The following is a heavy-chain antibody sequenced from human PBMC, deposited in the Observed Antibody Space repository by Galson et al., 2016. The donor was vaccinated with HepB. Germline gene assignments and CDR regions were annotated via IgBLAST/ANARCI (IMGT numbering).Heavy chain of an antibody. Sequence: SETLSLTCTVSGGSISSSSYYWGWIRQPPGKGLEWIGSIYYSGSTYYNPSLKSRVTISVDTSKNQFSLKLSSATAADTAVYYCARHVGYYYSYWYFDLWGRGTLVTVSS. V-gene: IGHV4-39*01. CDR1: GGSISSSSYY. J-gene: IGHJ2*01. CDR2: IYYSGST. CDR3: ARHVGYYYSYWYFDL. D-gene: IGHD3-22*01.